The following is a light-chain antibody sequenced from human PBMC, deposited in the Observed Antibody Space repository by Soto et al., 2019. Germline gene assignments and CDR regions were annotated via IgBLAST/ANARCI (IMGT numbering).Light chain of an antibody. V-gene: IGKV1D-12*01. CDR2: TTS. CDR3: QQANSFPLT. CDR1: QGINNW. J-gene: IGKJ4*01. Sequence: DIQMAQSPSSVSASVGDRVTMTCRASQGINNWLAWYQQKPGKAPKLLIYTTSNLQSGVPSRFSGSGSGTDFTLTISSLQPEDFATYYCQQANSFPLTFGGGTKVEIK.